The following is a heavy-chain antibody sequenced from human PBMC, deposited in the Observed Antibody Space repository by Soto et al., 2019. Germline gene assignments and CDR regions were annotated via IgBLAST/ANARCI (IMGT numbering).Heavy chain of an antibody. CDR3: ARGSRYDSSGYPSYYFDY. CDR2: IYHSGSA. V-gene: IGHV4-30-4*01. D-gene: IGHD3-22*01. J-gene: IGHJ4*02. CDR1: GGSIRSGDYY. Sequence: SEPMSVTCTVSGGSIRSGDYYWSRHRTPPGKGLEWIGYIYHSGSAYFNSSLKSRVTISVDRSKNQFSLKLSSVTAADTAVYYCARGSRYDSSGYPSYYFDYWGQGTLVTVSS.